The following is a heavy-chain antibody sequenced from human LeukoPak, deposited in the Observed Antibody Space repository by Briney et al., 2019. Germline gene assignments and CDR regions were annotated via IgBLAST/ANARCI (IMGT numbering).Heavy chain of an antibody. CDR1: GGTFSSYA. J-gene: IGHJ3*02. CDR3: ARREVGYCSSTSCYSHAFDI. CDR2: IIPIFGTA. D-gene: IGHD2-2*01. Sequence: ASVKVSCKASGGTFSSYAISWVRQAPGQGLEWMGGIIPIFGTANYAQKFQGRVTITAAEYTSTAYMELSSLRSEDTAVYYCARREVGYCSSTSCYSHAFDIWGQGTMVTVSS. V-gene: IGHV1-69*13.